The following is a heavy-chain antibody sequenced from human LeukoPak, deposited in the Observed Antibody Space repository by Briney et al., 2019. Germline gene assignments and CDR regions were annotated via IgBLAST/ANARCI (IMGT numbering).Heavy chain of an antibody. V-gene: IGHV3-53*01. CDR3: ASGRNILTGYYTADY. J-gene: IGHJ4*02. D-gene: IGHD3-9*01. CDR2: IYSGGST. CDR1: GFTVSSNY. Sequence: GGSLRLSCAASGFTVSSNYMSWVRQAPGKGLEWVSVIYSGGSTYYADSVKGRFTISRDNSKNTLYLRMNSLRAEDTAVYYCASGRNILTGYYTADYWGQGTLVTVSS.